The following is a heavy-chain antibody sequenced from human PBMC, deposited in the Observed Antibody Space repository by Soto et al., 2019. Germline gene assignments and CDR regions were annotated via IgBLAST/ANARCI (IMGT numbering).Heavy chain of an antibody. Sequence: GGSLRLSGAASGFTFSSYGMHWVRQAPGKGLEWVAVISYDGSNKYYADSVKGRFTISRDNSKNTLYLQMNSLRAEDTAVYYCAKDPKYYGSGSYSYYYYYYGMGVWGQGTTVTVSS. D-gene: IGHD3-10*01. CDR3: AKDPKYYGSGSYSYYYYYYGMGV. V-gene: IGHV3-30*18. CDR2: ISYDGSNK. CDR1: GFTFSSYG. J-gene: IGHJ6*02.